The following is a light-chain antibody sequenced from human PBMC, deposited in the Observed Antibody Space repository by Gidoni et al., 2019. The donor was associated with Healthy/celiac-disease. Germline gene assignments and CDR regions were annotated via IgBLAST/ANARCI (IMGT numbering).Light chain of an antibody. V-gene: IGKV4-1*01. CDR2: WAS. CDR1: PSVLYSYNNKNY. J-gene: IGKJ1*01. CDR3: QQYYSTPRT. Sequence: DIVMTQSPASLAVSLGEGATIHCKSRPSVLYSYNNKNYLAWYQQKPGQPPKLLIYWASTRESGVPDRFSGSGSGTDFTLTISSLQAEDVAVYYCQQYYSTPRTFGQGTKVEIK.